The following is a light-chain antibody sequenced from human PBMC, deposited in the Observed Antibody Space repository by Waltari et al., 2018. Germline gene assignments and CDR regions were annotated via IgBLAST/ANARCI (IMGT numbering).Light chain of an antibody. CDR1: QSVGRS. V-gene: IGKV3-20*01. CDR2: GAS. J-gene: IGKJ1*01. Sequence: EIVLTQSPGTLSLSPGERATLSCRASQSVGRSLAWYQQKPGQAPRLLIYGASIRATGIPDRFSGGGSGTDFSLTISRLEPEDFAAYHCQHYVRLPVTFGQGTKVESK. CDR3: QHYVRLPVT.